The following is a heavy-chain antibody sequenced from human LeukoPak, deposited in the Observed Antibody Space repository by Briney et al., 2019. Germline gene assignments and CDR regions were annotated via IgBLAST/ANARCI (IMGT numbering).Heavy chain of an antibody. CDR3: ARASGYYYYGMDV. V-gene: IGHV4-34*01. CDR2: INHSGST. Sequence: SETLSLTCAVYGGSFSGYYWSWIRQPPGKGLEWIGEINHSGSTNYNPSLKSRVTISVDTPKNQFSLKLSSVTAADTAVYYCARASGYYYYGMDVWGQGTTVTVSS. J-gene: IGHJ6*02. CDR1: GGSFSGYY.